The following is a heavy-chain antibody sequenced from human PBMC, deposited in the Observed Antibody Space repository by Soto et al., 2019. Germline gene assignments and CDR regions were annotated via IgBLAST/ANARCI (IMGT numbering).Heavy chain of an antibody. D-gene: IGHD3-22*01. CDR1: GFTFSSYG. CDR2: MSYDGSNK. V-gene: IGHV3-30*18. CDR3: AKGDSDSRAFDI. J-gene: IGHJ3*02. Sequence: GGSLRLSCAASGFTFSSYGMHWVRQAPGKGLEWVAVMSYDGSNKYYADSMKGRFTISRDNSKNTLYLQMHSLRAEDTAVYYCAKGDSDSRAFDIWGQGTMVTVSS.